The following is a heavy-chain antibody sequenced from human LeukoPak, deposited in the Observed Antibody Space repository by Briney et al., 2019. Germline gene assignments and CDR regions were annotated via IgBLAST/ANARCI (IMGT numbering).Heavy chain of an antibody. CDR2: VSAYNGDT. J-gene: IGHJ4*02. V-gene: IGHV1-18*04. Sequence: ASVKVSCKASGYTFTSYGISWVRPATGQGLDWMGWVSAYNGDTNYAQRFWGRVTMTTDASTSTAYMELRSLRSDDTAVYYCARDCSTSCCPPFNYWGQGTLVTVSS. D-gene: IGHD2-2*01. CDR1: GYTFTSYG. CDR3: ARDCSTSCCPPFNY.